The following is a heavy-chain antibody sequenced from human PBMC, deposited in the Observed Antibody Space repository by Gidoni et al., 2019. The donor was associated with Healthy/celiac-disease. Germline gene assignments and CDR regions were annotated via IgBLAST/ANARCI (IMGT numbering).Heavy chain of an antibody. CDR3: ASGEIHSHDYYYGMDV. V-gene: IGHV1-69*14. D-gene: IGHD3-10*01. CDR1: GGPFSSYA. Sequence: QVQLVQSGAEVKKPGSSVKVSCKATGGPFSSYAISWVRQAPGQGLEWMGGIIPIFGTANYAQKFQGRVTITADKSTSTAYMELSSLRSEDTAVYYCASGEIHSHDYYYGMDVWGQGTTVTVSS. J-gene: IGHJ6*02. CDR2: IIPIFGTA.